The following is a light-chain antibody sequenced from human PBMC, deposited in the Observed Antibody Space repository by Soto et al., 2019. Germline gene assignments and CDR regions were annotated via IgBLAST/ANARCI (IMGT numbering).Light chain of an antibody. Sequence: DIQMTQSPSTLSASVGDRVTITCRASQSISSWLDWYQQKPGKAPKLLIYDASSLESGVPSRFSGSGSGTEFTLTISSLQPDDFATYYCQQYNSLITFGPGTKVDIK. CDR3: QQYNSLIT. V-gene: IGKV1-5*01. J-gene: IGKJ3*01. CDR2: DAS. CDR1: QSISSW.